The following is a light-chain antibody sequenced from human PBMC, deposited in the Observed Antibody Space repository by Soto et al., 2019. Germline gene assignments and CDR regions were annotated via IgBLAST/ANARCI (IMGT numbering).Light chain of an antibody. Sequence: DIQMTPSPSTLSASLGDRVTLTCRASQDISNWLAWYQQKPGKAPNLLIYDASSLESGVPSRFSGSGSGTEFTLTISSLQPDDFATYYCQQYNSYSWTFGQGTKVDIK. J-gene: IGKJ1*01. V-gene: IGKV1-5*01. CDR2: DAS. CDR1: QDISNW. CDR3: QQYNSYSWT.